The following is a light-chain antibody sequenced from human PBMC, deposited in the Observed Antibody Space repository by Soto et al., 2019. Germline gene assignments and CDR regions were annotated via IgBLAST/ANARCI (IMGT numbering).Light chain of an antibody. CDR1: SKDFGGYNY. CDR2: DVN. Sequence: QSVLTQPASVSGFPGQSITISCTGTSKDFGGYNYVSWYQKHPGKAPKLKIYDVNKRPSGVSNRFSGSKSGNTASLTISGLQAEDEADYYCSSYSNTSTLYVFGTGTKDTDL. CDR3: SSYSNTSTLYV. J-gene: IGLJ1*01. V-gene: IGLV2-14*01.